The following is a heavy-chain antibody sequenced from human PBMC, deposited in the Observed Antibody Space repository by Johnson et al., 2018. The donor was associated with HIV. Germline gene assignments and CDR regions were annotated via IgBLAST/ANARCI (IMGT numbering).Heavy chain of an antibody. CDR3: ARDGTENGPDDAFDI. V-gene: IGHV3-66*01. D-gene: IGHD2-8*01. CDR1: GFSISSNY. J-gene: IGHJ3*02. CDR2: IYRAGST. Sequence: VQLVESGGGLVQPGGSLRLSFAASGFSISSNYMSWIRQAPGKWLEWVSVIYRAGSTYYAVSVKDRFTISRDISKNTIYLQMNSLRAEDTAMYYCARDGTENGPDDAFDIWGQGTMVTVSS.